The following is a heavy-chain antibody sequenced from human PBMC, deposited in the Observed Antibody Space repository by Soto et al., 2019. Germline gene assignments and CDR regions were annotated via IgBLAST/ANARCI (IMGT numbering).Heavy chain of an antibody. D-gene: IGHD6-19*01. J-gene: IGHJ4*02. Sequence: EVQLLESGGGLVQPGGSLRLSCVASGFSISTHALTWVRQAPGKGLEWVASFSGRRGDTYYAASVKGRFTISGDSSKNTVMLQMNTLRADDTAVYYCARDSSAWPNYFDSWGQGIQVTVSS. CDR3: ARDSSAWPNYFDS. CDR2: FSGRRGDT. CDR1: GFSISTHA. V-gene: IGHV3-23*01.